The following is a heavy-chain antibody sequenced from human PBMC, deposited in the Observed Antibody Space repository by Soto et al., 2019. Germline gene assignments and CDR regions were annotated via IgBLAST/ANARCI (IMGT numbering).Heavy chain of an antibody. V-gene: IGHV3-74*01. CDR1: GFTFSNYW. CDR3: TRDKKRDYYFDF. Sequence: GGSLRLACAASGFTFSNYWMHWVRQVPGKGLVWVSRINSDGSATTYADSVKGRFTISRDNAKNTLYLRMNSLRAEDTAVYFCTRDKKRDYYFDFWGLGALVTVSS. J-gene: IGHJ4*02. CDR2: INSDGSAT. D-gene: IGHD6-25*01.